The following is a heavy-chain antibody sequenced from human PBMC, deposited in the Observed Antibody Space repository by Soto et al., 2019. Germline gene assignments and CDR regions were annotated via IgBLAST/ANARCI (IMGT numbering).Heavy chain of an antibody. CDR1: GGSFSGYY. J-gene: IGHJ4*02. Sequence: PSETLSLTCAVYGGSFSGYYWSWIRQPPGKGLEWIGEINHSGSTNYNPSLKSRVTISVDTSKNQFSLKLSSVTAADTAVYYCARDSDTFDYWGQGTLVTVSS. CDR3: ARDSDTFDY. V-gene: IGHV4-34*01. CDR2: INHSGST. D-gene: IGHD2-15*01.